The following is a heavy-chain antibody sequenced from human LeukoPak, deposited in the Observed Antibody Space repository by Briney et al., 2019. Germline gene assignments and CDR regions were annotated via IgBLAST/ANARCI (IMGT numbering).Heavy chain of an antibody. CDR2: IYYSGST. V-gene: IGHV4-39*01. CDR1: GGSISSSSYY. CDR3: ARLRIGGSGRIDY. D-gene: IGHD2-15*01. J-gene: IGHJ4*02. Sequence: SETLSPTCTVSGGSISSSSYYWGWIRQPPGKGLEWIGSIYYSGSTYYNPSLKSRVTISVDTSKNQFSLKLSSVTAADTAVYYCARLRIGGSGRIDYWGQGTLVTVSS.